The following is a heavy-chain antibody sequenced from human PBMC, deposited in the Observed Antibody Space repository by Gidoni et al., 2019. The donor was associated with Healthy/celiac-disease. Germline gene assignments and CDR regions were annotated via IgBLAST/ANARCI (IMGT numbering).Heavy chain of an antibody. D-gene: IGHD2-2*01. J-gene: IGHJ6*02. CDR2: IYYSGST. CDR1: GGSISSYY. V-gene: IGHV4-59*01. Sequence: QVQLQASGPGLVKPSETLSLTCTVSGGSISSYYWSWIRQPPGKGLEWIGYIYYSGSTNYNPSLKSRVTISVDTSKNQFSLKLSSVTAADTAVYYCARGDCSSTSCYFGYYYYGMDVWGQGTTVTVSS. CDR3: ARGDCSSTSCYFGYYYYGMDV.